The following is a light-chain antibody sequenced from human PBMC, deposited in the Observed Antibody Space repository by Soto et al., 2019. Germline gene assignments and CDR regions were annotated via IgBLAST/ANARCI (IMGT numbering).Light chain of an antibody. J-gene: IGLJ1*01. CDR3: SSHRGSSTPYV. CDR2: DVS. Sequence: QSVLTQPASVSGSPGQSITISCTGSSSDVGGHHYVSWYQHHPGNPPKLLIFDVSDRPSGVSNRFSGSKSGNTASLTISGLQAEDEADYYCSSHRGSSTPYVFVTGTKVTVL. CDR1: SSDVGGHHY. V-gene: IGLV2-14*01.